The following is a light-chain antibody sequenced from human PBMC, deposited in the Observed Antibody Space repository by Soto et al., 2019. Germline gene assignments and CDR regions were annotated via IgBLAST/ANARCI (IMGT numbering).Light chain of an antibody. Sequence: IQLTLSHNNLSASVEDRGSIPIRASQNINTDVAWYQQKPGKVPNLLIYHASSLVTGVPSRCSGSGSGTEFTLTISILQPDDFAAYYWQQYSTLWTFGQGTSVDVK. V-gene: IGKV1-5*01. CDR3: QQYSTLWT. J-gene: IGKJ1*01. CDR2: HAS. CDR1: QNINTD.